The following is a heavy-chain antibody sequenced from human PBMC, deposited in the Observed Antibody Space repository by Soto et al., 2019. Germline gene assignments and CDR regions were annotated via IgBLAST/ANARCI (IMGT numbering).Heavy chain of an antibody. CDR3: ARGSGGAPRKQWFDP. V-gene: IGHV4-30-2*01. CDR1: GGSISSGGYS. D-gene: IGHD6-25*01. CDR2: IYHSGST. J-gene: IGHJ5*02. Sequence: SETLSLTCAVSGGSISSGGYSWSWIRQPPGKGLEWIGYIYHSGSTYYNPSLKSRVTISVDRSKNQFSLKLSSVTAADTAVYYCARGSGGAPRKQWFDPWGQGTLVTVS.